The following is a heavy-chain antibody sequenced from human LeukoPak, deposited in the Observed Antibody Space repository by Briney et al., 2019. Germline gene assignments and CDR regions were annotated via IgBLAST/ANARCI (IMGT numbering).Heavy chain of an antibody. V-gene: IGHV4-59*01. CDR1: GGSISSYY. CDR2: IYYSGST. J-gene: IGHJ5*02. D-gene: IGHD3-10*01. CDR3: AREGDYYGSGSYLPGNWFDP. Sequence: SETLSLTCTVSGGSISSYYWSWIRQPPGKGLEWIGYIYYSGSTNYNPSLKSRVTISVDTSKNQFSLKLSSVTAADTAVYYCAREGDYYGSGSYLPGNWFDPWGQGTLVTVSS.